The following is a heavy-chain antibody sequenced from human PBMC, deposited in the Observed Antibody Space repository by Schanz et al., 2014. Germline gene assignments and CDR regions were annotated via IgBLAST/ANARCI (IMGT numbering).Heavy chain of an antibody. CDR2: INSNGAST. Sequence: EVQLVESGGGLVQPGGSLRLSCAASGFTISSYAMHWVRQAPGKGLEYVSTINSNGASTYYANSVKGRFSISRDNSKNTLYLQMGSLRAEDTAVYYCAKDYRTGAIDYWGQGTLVTVSS. V-gene: IGHV3-64*01. CDR3: AKDYRTGAIDY. D-gene: IGHD7-27*01. CDR1: GFTISSYA. J-gene: IGHJ4*02.